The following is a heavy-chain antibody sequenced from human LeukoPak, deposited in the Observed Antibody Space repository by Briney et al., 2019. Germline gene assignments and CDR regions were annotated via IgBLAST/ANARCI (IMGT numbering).Heavy chain of an antibody. CDR1: GGSISSSSYY. CDR2: IYYSGST. Sequence: SETLSLICTVSGGSISSSSYYWGWIRQPPGKGLEWIGSIYYSGSTYYNPSLKSRVTISVDTSKNQFSLKLSSVTAADTAVYYCARLAARPTGAFDIWGQGTMVTVSS. CDR3: ARLAARPTGAFDI. J-gene: IGHJ3*02. D-gene: IGHD6-6*01. V-gene: IGHV4-39*01.